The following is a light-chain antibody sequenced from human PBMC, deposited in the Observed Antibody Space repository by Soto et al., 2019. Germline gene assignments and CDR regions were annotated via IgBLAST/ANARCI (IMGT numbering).Light chain of an antibody. J-gene: IGKJ1*01. CDR1: QSVRRY. CDR2: DAS. Sequence: EIVLTQSPATLSLSPGERATLSCRASQSVRRYLAWYQQKPGQAPRLLIYDASTRATGIPARFSGSGSETDFTLTITSLRPEDFAVYYCQQYRSWPRTFGQGTKVDIK. V-gene: IGKV3-11*01. CDR3: QQYRSWPRT.